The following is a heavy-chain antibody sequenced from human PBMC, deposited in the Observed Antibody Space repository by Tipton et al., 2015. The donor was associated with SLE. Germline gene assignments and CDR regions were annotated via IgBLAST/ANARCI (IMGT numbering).Heavy chain of an antibody. CDR1: GYTFTSYD. J-gene: IGHJ4*02. D-gene: IGHD3-10*01. V-gene: IGHV1-18*01. CDR2: MNPNSGNT. Sequence: QLVQSGAEVKKPGASVKVSCKASGYTFTSYDINWVRQATGQGLEWMGWMNPNSGNTNYAQKLQGRVTMTTDTSTSTAYMELRSLRSDDTAVYYCARSGSAARPSDYWGQGTLVTVSS. CDR3: ARSGSAARPSDY.